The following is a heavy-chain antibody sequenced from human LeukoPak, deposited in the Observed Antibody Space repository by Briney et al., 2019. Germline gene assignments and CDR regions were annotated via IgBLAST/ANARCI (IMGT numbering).Heavy chain of an antibody. D-gene: IGHD3-10*01. CDR2: INPNSGGT. Sequence: ASVKVSCKASGYTFTGYYMHWVRQAPGQGLEWMGWINPNSGGTNYAQKFQGRATMTRDTSISTAYMELSRLRSDDTAVYYCARDPTLYGSGSPRPHSTFDIWGQGTMVTVAS. V-gene: IGHV1-2*02. J-gene: IGHJ3*02. CDR1: GYTFTGYY. CDR3: ARDPTLYGSGSPRPHSTFDI.